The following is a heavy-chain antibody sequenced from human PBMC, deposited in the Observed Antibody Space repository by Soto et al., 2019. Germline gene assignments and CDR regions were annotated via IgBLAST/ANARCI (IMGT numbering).Heavy chain of an antibody. D-gene: IGHD3-9*01. J-gene: IGHJ4*02. CDR1: GGTFSSYA. CDR2: IIPIFGTA. V-gene: IGHV1-69*12. Sequence: QVQLVQSGAEVKKPGSSVKVSCKASGGTFSSYAISWVRQAPGQGLEWMGGIIPIFGTANYAQKFQGRVTITADESTSTAYMELSSLRSEDTAVYYCARGSYGLRYFDWSLTTNIHFDYWGQGTLVTVSS. CDR3: ARGSYGLRYFDWSLTTNIHFDY.